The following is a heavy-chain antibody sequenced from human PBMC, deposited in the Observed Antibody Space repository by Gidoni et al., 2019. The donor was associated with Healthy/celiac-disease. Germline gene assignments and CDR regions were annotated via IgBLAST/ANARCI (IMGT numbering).Heavy chain of an antibody. J-gene: IGHJ4*02. CDR3: ARGLIVATICLDY. D-gene: IGHD5-12*01. CDR2: INHSGST. V-gene: IGHV4-34*01. Sequence: QVQLQPWCAGLLKPSETLSLTCAVYGGSFSGYYWSWIRQPPGKGLEWIGEINHSGSTNYNPSLKSRVTISVDTSKNQFSLKLSSVTAADTAVYYCARGLIVATICLDYWGQGTLVTVSS. CDR1: GGSFSGYY.